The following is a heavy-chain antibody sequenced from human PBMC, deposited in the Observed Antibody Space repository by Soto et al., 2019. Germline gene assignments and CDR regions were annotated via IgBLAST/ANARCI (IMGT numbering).Heavy chain of an antibody. CDR2: ISSSSSTI. J-gene: IGHJ6*03. Sequence: EVQLVGSGGGLVQPGGSLRLSCAASGFTFSSYSMNWVRQAPGKGLEWVSYISSSSSTIYYADSVKGRFTIPRDNAKNSLYLQMNSLRAEDTAVYYCARVGNYYYYYMDVWGKGTTVTVSS. D-gene: IGHD6-13*01. CDR1: GFTFSSYS. V-gene: IGHV3-48*01. CDR3: ARVGNYYYYYMDV.